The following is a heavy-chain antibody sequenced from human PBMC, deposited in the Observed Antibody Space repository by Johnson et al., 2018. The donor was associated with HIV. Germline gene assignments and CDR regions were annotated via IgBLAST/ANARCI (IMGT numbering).Heavy chain of an antibody. V-gene: IGHV3-30-3*02. CDR3: AKSPLGRLREGAFDI. Sequence: QVQLVESGGGVVQPGRSLRLSCAASGFTFSSYAMHWVRQAPGKGLEWVAVISYDGSKKYYADSVKGRFTISRDNSKNTLYLQMNSLRAEDTAVYYCAKSPLGRLREGAFDIWGQGTMVTVSS. CDR1: GFTFSSYA. CDR2: ISYDGSKK. D-gene: IGHD7-27*01. J-gene: IGHJ3*02.